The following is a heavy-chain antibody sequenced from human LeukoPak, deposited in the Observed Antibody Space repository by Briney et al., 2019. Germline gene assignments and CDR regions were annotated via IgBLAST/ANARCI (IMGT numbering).Heavy chain of an antibody. Sequence: GRSLRLSCAASGVTFSSYAMHWVRQAPGKGLEWVTVISYDGSNEYYADSVKGRFTISRDNSKNTLYLQMNNLRAEDTAVYYCARGLVRSGYYFDYWGQGTLVTVSS. CDR2: ISYDGSNE. D-gene: IGHD3-9*01. V-gene: IGHV3-30-3*01. CDR1: GVTFSSYA. CDR3: ARGLVRSGYYFDY. J-gene: IGHJ4*02.